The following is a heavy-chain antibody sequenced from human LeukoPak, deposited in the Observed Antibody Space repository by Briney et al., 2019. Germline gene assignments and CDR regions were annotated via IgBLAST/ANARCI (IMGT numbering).Heavy chain of an antibody. CDR2: MNPNSANT. V-gene: IGHV1-8*03. J-gene: IGHJ4*02. CDR3: ARALRNRGLTD. D-gene: IGHD3-9*01. CDR1: AYTLTTYD. Sequence: AAVTVTFTCSAYTLTTYDINRVRQAPGQGLGRMGWMNPNSANTGYAQKFQGRVTITRDTSINTAYMELSSLRSEDTAVYYCARALRNRGLTDWGQGTLVTVSS.